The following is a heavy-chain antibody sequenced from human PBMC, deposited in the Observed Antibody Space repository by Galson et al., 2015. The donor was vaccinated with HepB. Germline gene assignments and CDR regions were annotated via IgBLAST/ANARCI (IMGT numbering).Heavy chain of an antibody. J-gene: IGHJ6*02. V-gene: IGHV3-73*01. CDR1: GFTFSGSA. D-gene: IGHD3-10*01. CDR2: IRSKANSYAT. CDR3: TRHSPDYYGSGSVGIYGMDV. Sequence: SLRLSCAASGFTFSGSAMHWVRQASGKGLEWICRIRSKANSYATAYAASVNGRFTISRDDSKNTAYLQMNRLKTEDTAVYYCTRHSPDYYGSGSVGIYGMDVWGQGTTVTVSS.